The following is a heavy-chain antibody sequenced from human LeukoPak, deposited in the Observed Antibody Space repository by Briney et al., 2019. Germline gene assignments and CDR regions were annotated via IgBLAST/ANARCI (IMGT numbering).Heavy chain of an antibody. Sequence: PGGYLRLSCAPSGLSFSSYTIHWVRQAPGKGLEWVSSISSTSGYIHYADSVKGRFSISRDNAKNLVHLEMDILRAEDTAIYYCAKRRIVGASIDYWGQGTLVTVSS. V-gene: IGHV3-21*04. J-gene: IGHJ4*02. CDR2: ISSTSGYI. D-gene: IGHD1-26*01. CDR3: AKRRIVGASIDY. CDR1: GLSFSSYT.